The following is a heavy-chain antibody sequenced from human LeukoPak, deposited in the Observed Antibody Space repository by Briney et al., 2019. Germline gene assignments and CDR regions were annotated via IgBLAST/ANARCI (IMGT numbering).Heavy chain of an antibody. V-gene: IGHV1-2*02. Sequence: ASVKVSCKASGYRFTGCYMHWVRQAPGQGLEWMGWINPNSGVTNYAQNFQGRVSMTRDTSISTAYMELSRLRSDDTAVYYCGRTPLVVVTKGAFDLWGQGTMVTVSS. CDR1: GYRFTGCY. J-gene: IGHJ3*01. CDR2: INPNSGVT. CDR3: GRTPLVVVTKGAFDL. D-gene: IGHD3-22*01.